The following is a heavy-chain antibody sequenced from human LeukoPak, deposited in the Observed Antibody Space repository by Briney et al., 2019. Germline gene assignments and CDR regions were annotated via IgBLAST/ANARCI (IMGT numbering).Heavy chain of an antibody. V-gene: IGHV3-48*03. D-gene: IGHD2/OR15-2a*01. Sequence: GGSLRLSCAASGFTFSTYEMNWVRQAPGKGLEWLSYISSSGNSMYYADSVKGRFTVSGDNAKKSLYLQMNSLRAEDTAVYYCARVFTSGFDPWGQGTLVTVST. CDR1: GFTFSTYE. J-gene: IGHJ5*02. CDR3: ARVFTSGFDP. CDR2: ISSSGNSM.